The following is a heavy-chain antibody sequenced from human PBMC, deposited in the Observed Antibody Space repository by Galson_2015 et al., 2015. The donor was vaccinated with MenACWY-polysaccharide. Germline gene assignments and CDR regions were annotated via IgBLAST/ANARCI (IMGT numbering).Heavy chain of an antibody. CDR1: GGSISTYY. D-gene: IGHD6-19*01. Sequence: SEPLSLTCTVSGGSISTYYWSWIRQPPGKGLEWIGCSYNSGSTNYNPSLKSRVTVSVDTSKNQFSLRLSSVTAADTAVYYCAATRQWLAFDYWGHGFLVTVSS. CDR2: SYNSGST. J-gene: IGHJ4*01. V-gene: IGHV4-59*12. CDR3: AATRQWLAFDY.